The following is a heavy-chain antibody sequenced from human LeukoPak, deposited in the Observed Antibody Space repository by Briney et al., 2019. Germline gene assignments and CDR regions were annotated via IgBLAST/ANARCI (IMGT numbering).Heavy chain of an antibody. CDR1: GGTFSSYA. Sequence: ASVTVSCKASGGTFSSYAISWVRQAPGQGLEWMGGIIPIFGTANYAQKFQGRVTITADESTSTAYMELSSLRSEDTAVYYCARAGVVNDAFDIWGQGTMVTVSS. V-gene: IGHV1-69*01. D-gene: IGHD3-22*01. CDR3: ARAGVVNDAFDI. J-gene: IGHJ3*02. CDR2: IIPIFGTA.